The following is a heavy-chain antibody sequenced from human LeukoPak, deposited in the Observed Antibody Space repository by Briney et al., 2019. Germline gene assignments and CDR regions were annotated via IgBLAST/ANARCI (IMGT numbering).Heavy chain of an antibody. CDR2: IYSGGST. J-gene: IGHJ4*02. V-gene: IGHV3-66*01. CDR3: ARDADLLSYYDSSGLDY. D-gene: IGHD3-22*01. CDR1: GFTVSSNY. Sequence: GSLRLSCAASGFTVSSNYLSWVRQAPGKGLEWVSVIYSGGSTYYADSVKGRFTISRDNSKNTLYLQMNSLRAEDTAVYYCARDADLLSYYDSSGLDYWGQGNLVTVSS.